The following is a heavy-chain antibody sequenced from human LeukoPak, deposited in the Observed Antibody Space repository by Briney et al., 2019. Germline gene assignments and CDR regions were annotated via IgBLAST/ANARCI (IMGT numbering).Heavy chain of an antibody. CDR2: INHSGIT. V-gene: IGHV4-34*01. Sequence: SETLSLTCAVYGGSFSGYYWSWIRQPPGKGLEWIGEINHSGITNYNPSLKSRVTITVDTSKNQFSLKLSSVTAADTAVYYCARALYYYDSSGYYYTGARYNWFDPWGQGTLVTVSS. J-gene: IGHJ5*02. CDR1: GGSFSGYY. CDR3: ARALYYYDSSGYYYTGARYNWFDP. D-gene: IGHD3-22*01.